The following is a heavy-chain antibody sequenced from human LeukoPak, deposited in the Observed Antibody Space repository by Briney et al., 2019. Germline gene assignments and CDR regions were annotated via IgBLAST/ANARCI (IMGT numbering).Heavy chain of an antibody. CDR3: ARDPGYSSPRGDY. Sequence: ASVKVSCKASGYTFTDYFMHWVRQAPGQGLEWMGWINPNSGGTHYAQNSQGMVTMTRDTSISTAYMELSRLRSDDTAVYYCARDPGYSSPRGDYWGQATLVSVSS. D-gene: IGHD5-18*01. J-gene: IGHJ4*02. CDR2: INPNSGGT. CDR1: GYTFTDYF. V-gene: IGHV1-2*02.